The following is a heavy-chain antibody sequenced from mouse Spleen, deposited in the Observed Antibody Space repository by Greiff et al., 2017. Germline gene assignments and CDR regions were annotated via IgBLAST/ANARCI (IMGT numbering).Heavy chain of an antibody. CDR3: ARDEVSHYYAMDY. CDR2: IWAGGST. CDR1: GFSLTSYG. Sequence: VQLVESGPGLVAPSQSLSITCTVSGFSLTSYGVHWVRQPPGKGLEWLGVIWAGGSTNYNSALMSRLSISKDNSKSQVFLKMNSLQTDDTAMYYCARDEVSHYYAMDYWGQGTSVTVSS. V-gene: IGHV2-9*02. D-gene: IGHD6-2*01. J-gene: IGHJ4*01.